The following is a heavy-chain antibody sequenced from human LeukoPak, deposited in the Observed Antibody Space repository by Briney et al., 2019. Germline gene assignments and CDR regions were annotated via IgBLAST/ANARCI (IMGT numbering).Heavy chain of an antibody. CDR2: ISSSSSTI. CDR1: GFTFSSYS. Sequence: GGSLRLSCAASGFTFSSYSMNWVRQAPGKGLEWVSYISSSSSTIYHADSVKGQFTISRDNAKNSLYLQMNSLRAEDTAVYYCARDLGSERYFDWLFTPWGQGTLVTVSS. J-gene: IGHJ5*02. D-gene: IGHD3-9*01. CDR3: ARDLGSERYFDWLFTP. V-gene: IGHV3-48*04.